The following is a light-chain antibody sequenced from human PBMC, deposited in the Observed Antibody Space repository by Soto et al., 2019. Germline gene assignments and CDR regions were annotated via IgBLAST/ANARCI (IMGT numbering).Light chain of an antibody. V-gene: IGKV3-15*01. CDR3: QQYNIWTPWT. Sequence: EILMTQSPATLSVSPGERATLSWGASQSVSSNLAWYQKKPRQAPRLLSYGASTRATGIPATFTGSGSPTEFTLTISSLQSGDFALYYCQQYNIWTPWTFGQGTKVE. CDR1: QSVSSN. CDR2: GAS. J-gene: IGKJ1*01.